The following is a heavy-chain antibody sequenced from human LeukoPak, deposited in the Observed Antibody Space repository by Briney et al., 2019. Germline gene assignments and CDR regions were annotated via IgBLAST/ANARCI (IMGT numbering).Heavy chain of an antibody. J-gene: IGHJ3*02. CDR1: GGSISSGGYY. CDR2: IYYSGST. D-gene: IGHD2-21*01. V-gene: IGHV4-31*03. Sequence: PSQTLSLTCTVSGGSISSGGYYWSWIRQHPGKGLEWIGYIYYSGSTYYNPSLKSRVTISVETSKSQFSLKLSSVTAADTAVYYCARELSYSHAFDIWGQGTMVTVSS. CDR3: ARELSYSHAFDI.